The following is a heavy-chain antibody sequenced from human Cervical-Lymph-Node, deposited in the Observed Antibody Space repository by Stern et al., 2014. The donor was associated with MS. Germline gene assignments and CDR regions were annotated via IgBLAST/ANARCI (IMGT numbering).Heavy chain of an antibody. V-gene: IGHV1-69*06. CDR3: AERRDPRVGMDV. CDR2: IIPMFRRS. D-gene: IGHD2-21*02. J-gene: IGHJ6*02. CDR1: GDKFTGYV. Sequence: QVQLVQSGSEVKKPGTSVKISCKDSGDKFTGYVITWVRQAPGQGLDWVGGIIPMFRRSHYAQKYQGSVTITTDRSENMAYLALNSLTYEVTAVYYCAERRDPRVGMDVWGHGTTVTVSS.